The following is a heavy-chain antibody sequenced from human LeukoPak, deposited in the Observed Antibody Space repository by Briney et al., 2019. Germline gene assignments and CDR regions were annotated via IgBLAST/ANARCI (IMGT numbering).Heavy chain of an antibody. CDR2: IYYSGST. V-gene: IGHV4-30-4*08. J-gene: IGHJ4*02. D-gene: IGHD6-19*01. CDR3: ARESYHWLALDY. CDR1: GGSISSADYY. Sequence: SETLSLTCTVSGGSISSADYYWSWIRQPPGKGLEWIGYIYYSGSTYYNPSLKSRVAISVDTSKNQFSLKLSSVTAADTAVYYCARESYHWLALDYWGQGTLVTVSS.